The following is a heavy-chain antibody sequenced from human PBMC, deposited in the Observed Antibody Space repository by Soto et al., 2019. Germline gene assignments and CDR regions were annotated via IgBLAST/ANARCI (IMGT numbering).Heavy chain of an antibody. CDR1: GFTFSSYA. CDR2: ISGSGGST. CDR3: AKDPTRAGLTWDDY. D-gene: IGHD1-26*01. V-gene: IGHV3-23*01. Sequence: PGGSLRLSCAASGFTFSSYAMSWVRQAPGKGLEWVSAISGSGGSTYYADSVKGRFTISRDNSKNTLYLQMNSLRAEDTAVYYCAKDPTRAGLTWDDYWGQGTLVTVSS. J-gene: IGHJ4*02.